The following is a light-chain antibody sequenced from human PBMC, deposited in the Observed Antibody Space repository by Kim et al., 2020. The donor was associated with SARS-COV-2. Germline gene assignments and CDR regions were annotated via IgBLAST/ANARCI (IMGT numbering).Light chain of an antibody. CDR1: RSNIGNNH. V-gene: IGLV1-47*01. CDR2: RGN. CDR3: AAWDDSLSAYV. Sequence: GQSVTISCSGSRSNIGNNHIYCYRQVPGAAPTLLIYRGNSRPSGVSDRFSGSRSDTSASLAISGLRTEDEANYYCAAWDDSLSAYVFGSGTKVTVL. J-gene: IGLJ1*01.